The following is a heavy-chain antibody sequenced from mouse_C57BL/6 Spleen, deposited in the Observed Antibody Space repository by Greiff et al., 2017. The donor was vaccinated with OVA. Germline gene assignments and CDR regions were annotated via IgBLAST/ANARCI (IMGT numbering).Heavy chain of an antibody. J-gene: IGHJ2*01. CDR2: ISSGGRYT. V-gene: IGHV5-6*01. CDR3: ARGNYDSSGDDFDY. Sequence: EVKLVESGGDLVKPGGSLKLSCAASGFTFSSYGMSWVRQTPDKGLEWVATISSGGRYTYYPDSVKGRFTISRDNAKNTLYLQMSSLKSEDTAMYYCARGNYDSSGDDFDYWGQGTTLTVSS. D-gene: IGHD1-1*01. CDR1: GFTFSSYG.